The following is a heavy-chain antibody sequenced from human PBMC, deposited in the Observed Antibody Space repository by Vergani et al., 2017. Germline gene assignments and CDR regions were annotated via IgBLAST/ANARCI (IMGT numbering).Heavy chain of an antibody. V-gene: IGHV4-38-2*01. CDR3: ASSRGQFDY. CDR1: GYSISSGYY. Sequence: QVQLQESGPGLVKPSETLSLTCAVSGYSISSGYYWGWIRQPPGKGLEWIGRIYTSGSTNYNPSLKSRVTISVDTSKNQFSLKLSSVTAADTAVYYCASSRGQFDYWGQGTLVTVSS. J-gene: IGHJ4*02. CDR2: IYTSGST.